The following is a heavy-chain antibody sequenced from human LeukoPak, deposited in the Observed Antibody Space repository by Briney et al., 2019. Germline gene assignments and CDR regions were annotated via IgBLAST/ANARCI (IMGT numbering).Heavy chain of an antibody. J-gene: IGHJ4*02. V-gene: IGHV5-51*01. CDR1: GYSFTSYW. D-gene: IGHD7-27*01. CDR2: IYPGDSDT. Sequence: GESLKISCKGSGYSFTSYWIGWVRQMPGKGLEWMGIIYPGDSDTRYSPSSQGQVTISADKSISTAYLQWSSLKASDTAMYYCARHGGINVELGNLPTDYWGQGTLVTVSS. CDR3: ARHGGINVELGNLPTDY.